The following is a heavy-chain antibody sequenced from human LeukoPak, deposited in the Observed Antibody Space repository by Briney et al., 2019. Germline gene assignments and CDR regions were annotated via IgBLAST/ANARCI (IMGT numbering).Heavy chain of an antibody. J-gene: IGHJ4*02. CDR2: ISYDGSNK. Sequence: GALRLSCAASGFTFSSYGMHWVRQAPGKGLEWVAVISYDGSNKYYADSVKGRFTISRDNSKNTLYLQMNSLRAEDTAVYYCAKDRVSSGWLRLSDYWGQGTLVTVSS. D-gene: IGHD6-19*01. CDR1: GFTFSSYG. V-gene: IGHV3-30*18. CDR3: AKDRVSSGWLRLSDY.